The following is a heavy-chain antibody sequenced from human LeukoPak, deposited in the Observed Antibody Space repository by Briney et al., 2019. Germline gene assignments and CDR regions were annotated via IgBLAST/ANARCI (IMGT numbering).Heavy chain of an antibody. J-gene: IGHJ6*02. CDR1: GYTFASYD. CDR3: ARASDSGFDSSGYYYYYYGLDV. CDR2: MNPNSGST. Sequence: GASVKVSCKASGYTFASYDISWVRQATGQGLEWMGWMNPNSGSTGYSQKFQGRVTMTRDTSISTAYMELSSLRSEDTAMYCCARASDSGFDSSGYYYYYYGLDVWGQGTTVTVSS. V-gene: IGHV1-8*01. D-gene: IGHD5-12*01.